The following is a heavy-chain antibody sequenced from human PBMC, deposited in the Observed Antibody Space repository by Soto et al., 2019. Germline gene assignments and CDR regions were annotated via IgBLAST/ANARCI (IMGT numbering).Heavy chain of an antibody. CDR3: AKGGSGSYSNAFDI. V-gene: IGHV4-39*02. J-gene: IGHJ3*02. CDR2: IYYSGST. CDR1: GGSISSSSYY. Sequence: QLQLQESGPGLVKPAETLSLTCTVSGGSISSSSYYWGWIRQPPGKGLEWIGSIYYSGSTYYNPSLKSRVPISVDTSKNHFSLKLSSLTAADTAVYYCAKGGSGSYSNAFDIWGQGTMVTVSS. D-gene: IGHD3-10*01.